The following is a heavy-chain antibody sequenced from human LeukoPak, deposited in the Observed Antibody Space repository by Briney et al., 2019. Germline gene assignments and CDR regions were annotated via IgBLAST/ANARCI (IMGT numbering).Heavy chain of an antibody. CDR2: IYHSGST. Sequence: SETLSLTCAVSGGSISSSNWWSRVRQPPGKGLEWIGEIYHSGSTNYNSSLKSRITISVDKSKNQFSLEMSSVTAADTAVYYCARDGTENFYSFDYWGQGTLVTVSS. D-gene: IGHD1-14*01. CDR1: GGSISSSNW. J-gene: IGHJ4*02. CDR3: ARDGTENFYSFDY. V-gene: IGHV4-4*02.